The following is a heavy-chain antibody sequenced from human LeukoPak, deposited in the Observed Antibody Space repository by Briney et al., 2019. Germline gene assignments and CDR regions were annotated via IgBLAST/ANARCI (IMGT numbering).Heavy chain of an antibody. V-gene: IGHV7-4-1*02. Sequence: ASVKVSCKASGYTFTSYAMNWVRQAPGQGLEWMGWINTNTGNPTYAQGFTGRFVFSLDTSVSTAYLQISSLKAEDTAVYYCARAPIIFYYYYYMDVWGKGTTATVSS. D-gene: IGHD3-10*01. CDR3: ARAPIIFYYYYYMDV. J-gene: IGHJ6*03. CDR2: INTNTGNP. CDR1: GYTFTSYA.